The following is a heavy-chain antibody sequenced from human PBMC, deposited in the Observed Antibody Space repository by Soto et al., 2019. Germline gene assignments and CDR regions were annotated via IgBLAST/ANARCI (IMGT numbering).Heavy chain of an antibody. D-gene: IGHD1-26*01. Sequence: QLQLQESGPGLVKPSETLSLTCTVSGGSISSSSYYWGWIRQPPGKGLEWIGSIYYSGSTYYNPSLKSRVTISVDTSKNQFSLKLSSVTAADTAVYYCARHASGGELTETNSVDYWGQGTLVTVSS. CDR2: IYYSGST. CDR3: ARHASGGELTETNSVDY. CDR1: GGSISSSSYY. V-gene: IGHV4-39*01. J-gene: IGHJ4*02.